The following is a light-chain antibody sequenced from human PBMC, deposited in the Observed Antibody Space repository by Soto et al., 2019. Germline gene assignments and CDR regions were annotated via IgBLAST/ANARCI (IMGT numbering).Light chain of an antibody. Sequence: QSVLTQPASVSGSPGQSIAISCTGSSSDIGIYKYVSWYQQHPGKVPKLIIYEVTNRPSGVSNRFSGSKSGNTASLTISGLQAEDEADYYCSSYTTSSTRVFGPGTKVPV. CDR3: SSYTTSSTRV. CDR2: EVT. J-gene: IGLJ1*01. V-gene: IGLV2-14*01. CDR1: SSDIGIYKY.